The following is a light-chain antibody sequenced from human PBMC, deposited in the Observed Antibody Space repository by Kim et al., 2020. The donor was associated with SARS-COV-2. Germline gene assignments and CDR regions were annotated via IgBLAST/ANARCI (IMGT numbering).Light chain of an antibody. CDR3: NSRDSSGNHVV. CDR1: SLRTYY. V-gene: IGLV3-19*01. J-gene: IGLJ2*01. Sequence: ALGQTVRITCKGDSLRTYYASWYQQKPGQAPVFVIYGKNNRPSGIPDRFSGSSSGNTASLTITGAQAEDEADYYCNSRDSSGNHVVFGGGTQLTVL. CDR2: GKN.